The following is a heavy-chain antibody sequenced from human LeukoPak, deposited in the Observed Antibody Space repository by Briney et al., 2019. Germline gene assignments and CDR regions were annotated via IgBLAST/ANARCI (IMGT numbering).Heavy chain of an antibody. CDR1: GGSISSGDYY. V-gene: IGHV4-30-4*01. J-gene: IGHJ4*02. D-gene: IGHD5-18*01. CDR3: AREKYSYGLYYFDY. Sequence: PSETLSLTCTVSGGSISSGDYYWSWIRQPPGKGLEWIGYIYYNGSTYYNPSLKSRLTISVDTSKNQFSLKLGSVTAADTAVYYCAREKYSYGLYYFDYWGQGTLVTVSS. CDR2: IYYNGST.